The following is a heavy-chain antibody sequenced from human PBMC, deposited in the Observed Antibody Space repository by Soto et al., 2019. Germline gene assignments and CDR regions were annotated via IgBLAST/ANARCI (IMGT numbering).Heavy chain of an antibody. D-gene: IGHD2-8*01. Sequence: ETLSLTCTVSGGSVSSGSYYWSWIRQPPGKGLEWIGYIYYSGSTNYNPSLKSRVTISVDTSKNQFSLKLSSVTAADTAVYYCARVVRTYYYGMDVWGQGTTVTVSS. CDR2: IYYSGST. V-gene: IGHV4-61*01. CDR1: GGSVSSGSYY. CDR3: ARVVRTYYYGMDV. J-gene: IGHJ6*02.